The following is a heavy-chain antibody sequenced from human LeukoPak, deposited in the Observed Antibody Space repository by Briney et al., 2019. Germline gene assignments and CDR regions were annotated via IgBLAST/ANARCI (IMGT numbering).Heavy chain of an antibody. CDR1: GYTFSANY. CDR2: NKPRTGDT. V-gene: IGHV1-2*02. J-gene: IGHJ4*02. D-gene: IGHD3/OR15-3a*01. Sequence: ASVKLSNKDPGYTFSANYGQSGCQTPEQGLEWMEWNKPRTGDTNYVQRDQGTITMTRDTSISSAYMELIRLRSEDTAMYYWATEGESGDWDSLDYWSQGTLVTVSS. CDR3: ATEGESGDWDSLDY.